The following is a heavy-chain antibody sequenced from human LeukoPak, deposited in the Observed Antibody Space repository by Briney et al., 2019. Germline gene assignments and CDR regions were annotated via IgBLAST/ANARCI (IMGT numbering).Heavy chain of an antibody. CDR3: AKTPGPSGIPNFDY. D-gene: IGHD3-10*01. J-gene: IGHJ4*02. CDR1: GFTFSSYA. Sequence: PGGSLRLSCTASGFTFSSYAMSWVRQAPGKGLEWVSSISSSAERTNYADSVKGRFTISRDNSKNTLYLQMNSLRAEDTALYYCAKTPGPSGIPNFDYWGQGTLVTVSS. CDR2: ISSSAERT. V-gene: IGHV3-23*01.